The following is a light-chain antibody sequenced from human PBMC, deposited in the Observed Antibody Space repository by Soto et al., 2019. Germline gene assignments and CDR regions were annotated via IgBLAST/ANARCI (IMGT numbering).Light chain of an antibody. CDR2: AAS. J-gene: IGKJ2*01. CDR1: RSISSN. V-gene: IGKV1-39*01. Sequence: DIPMTQSPPSLSASIGDRVTITCRASRSISSNLNWYQQKPGKAPKLLIYAASSLQSGVPSRFSGSGSGTDFTLTISSLQPEDFATYYCQQSYSAVLYTFGQGTKLEIK. CDR3: QQSYSAVLYT.